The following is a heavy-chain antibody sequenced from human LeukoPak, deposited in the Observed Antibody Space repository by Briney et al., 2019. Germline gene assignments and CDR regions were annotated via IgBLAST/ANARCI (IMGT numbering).Heavy chain of an antibody. D-gene: IGHD3-10*01. J-gene: IGHJ4*02. CDR3: ARGEDYYGSGSYYDY. V-gene: IGHV3-30*19. Sequence: QPGGSLRLSCATSGFTFNRFGMHWVRQAPGKGLEWVAVISYDGSNKYYADSVKGRFTISRDNSKNTLYLQMNSLRAEDTAVYYCARGEDYYGSGSYYDYWGQGTLVTVSS. CDR2: ISYDGSNK. CDR1: GFTFNRFG.